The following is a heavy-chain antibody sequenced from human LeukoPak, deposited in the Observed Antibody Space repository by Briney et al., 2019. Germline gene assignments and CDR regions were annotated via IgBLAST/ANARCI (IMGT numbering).Heavy chain of an antibody. CDR3: PRGKSGIYPRPFDY. J-gene: IGHJ4*02. CDR2: LYSGGST. CDR1: GFIVSDTY. Sequence: GGSLRLSCAVSGFIVSDTYMSWVRQAPGKGLEWVSVLYSGGSTHYADSVKGRFTISRDKSKNLLSLQMNSLRAEDTAVYYCPRGKSGIYPRPFDYWGQGTLVTVSS. V-gene: IGHV3-66*01. D-gene: IGHD1-26*01.